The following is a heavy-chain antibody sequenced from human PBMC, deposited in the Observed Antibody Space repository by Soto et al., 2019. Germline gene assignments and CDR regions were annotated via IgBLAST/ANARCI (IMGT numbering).Heavy chain of an antibody. J-gene: IGHJ6*02. Sequence: LSLTCTVSGGSISSYYWSWIRQPPGKGLEWIGYIYYSGSTNYNPSLKSRVTISVDTSKNQFSLKLSSVTAADTAVYYCARQYCTNGVCYRGGEDYYYGMDVWGQGTTVTVSS. CDR2: IYYSGST. D-gene: IGHD2-8*01. CDR3: ARQYCTNGVCYRGGEDYYYGMDV. V-gene: IGHV4-59*01. CDR1: GGSISSYY.